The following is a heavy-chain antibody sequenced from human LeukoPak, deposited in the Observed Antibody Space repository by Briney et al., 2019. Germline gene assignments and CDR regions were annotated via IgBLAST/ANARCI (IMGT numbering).Heavy chain of an antibody. J-gene: IGHJ5*02. D-gene: IGHD3-22*01. CDR3: ARDLDYYDSSGSSNWFDP. CDR1: GFTFDDYG. Sequence: PGGSLRLSCAASGFTFDDYGMSWVRQAPGKGLEWVSGINWNGGSTGYADSVKSRFTISRDNAKNSLYLQMNSLRAEDTALYYCARDLDYYDSSGSSNWFDPWGQGTLVTVSS. CDR2: INWNGGST. V-gene: IGHV3-20*04.